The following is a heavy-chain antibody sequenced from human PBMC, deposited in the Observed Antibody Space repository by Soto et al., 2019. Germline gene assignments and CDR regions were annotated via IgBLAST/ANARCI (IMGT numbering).Heavy chain of an antibody. Sequence: EVQLLESGGGLVQPGGSLRLSCAASGFNFSSYAMSWVRQAPGKGLEWVSAISGSGGSTYYADSVKGRFTISRDNSKNTLYLQMNSLRAEDTAVYYCAKWGYCSGGSCYDAFDIWGQGTMVTVSS. V-gene: IGHV3-23*01. CDR3: AKWGYCSGGSCYDAFDI. J-gene: IGHJ3*02. CDR1: GFNFSSYA. CDR2: ISGSGGST. D-gene: IGHD2-15*01.